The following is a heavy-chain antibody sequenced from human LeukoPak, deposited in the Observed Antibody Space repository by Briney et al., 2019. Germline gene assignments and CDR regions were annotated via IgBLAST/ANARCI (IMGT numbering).Heavy chain of an antibody. D-gene: IGHD6-13*01. V-gene: IGHV3-23*01. CDR3: AKAQDPIAAAGTSPFDY. CDR1: GFTFSSYW. Sequence: QPGGSLRLSCAASGFTFSSYWMHRVRQAPGKGLEWVSAISGSGGSTFYADSVKGRFTISRDNSKNTLSLQMNSLRAEDTAVYYCAKAQDPIAAAGTSPFDYWGQGTLVTVSS. J-gene: IGHJ4*02. CDR2: ISGSGGST.